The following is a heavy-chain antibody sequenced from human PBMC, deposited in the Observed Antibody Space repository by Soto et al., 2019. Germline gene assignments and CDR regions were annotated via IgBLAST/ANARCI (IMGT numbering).Heavy chain of an antibody. J-gene: IGHJ5*02. D-gene: IGHD3-10*01. CDR2: INPNSGGT. CDR1: GYTLTGYY. Sequence: QVQLVQSGAEVKKPGASVKVSCKASGYTLTGYYMHWVRQAPGQGLEWMGWINPNSGGTNYAQKFQGWVTMTRDTSISTAYMELSRLRSDDTAVYYCARDVYGEGGSDWFDPWGQGTLVTVSS. CDR3: ARDVYGEGGSDWFDP. V-gene: IGHV1-2*04.